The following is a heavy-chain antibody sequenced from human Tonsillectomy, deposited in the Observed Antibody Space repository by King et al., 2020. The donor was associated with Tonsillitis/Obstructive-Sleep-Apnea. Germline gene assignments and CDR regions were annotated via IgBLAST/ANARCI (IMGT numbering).Heavy chain of an antibody. CDR3: ARDMVLEAGGDAFDI. Sequence: QLQESGPGLVKPSETLSLTCTVSGGSISSFYWSWIRQPPGKGLEWIGYIYYSGSTNYNPSLKSRVTTSVDTSKNQFSLNLSSVTAADTAVYYCARDMVLEAGGDAFDIWGQGTVVTVSS. V-gene: IGHV4-59*01. CDR1: GGSISSFY. D-gene: IGHD2-8*01. J-gene: IGHJ3*02. CDR2: IYYSGST.